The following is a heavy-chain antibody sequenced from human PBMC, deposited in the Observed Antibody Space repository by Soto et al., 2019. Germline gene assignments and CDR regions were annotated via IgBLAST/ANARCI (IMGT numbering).Heavy chain of an antibody. CDR3: ARDSGYSYGPLDY. CDR1: GFTFSSYS. V-gene: IGHV3-48*01. J-gene: IGHJ4*02. Sequence: PGGSLRLSCASSGFTFSSYSMNLVRQAPGKGLEWVSYISSSSSTIYYADSVKGRFTISRDNAKNSLYLQMNSLRAEDTAVYYCARDSGYSYGPLDYWGQGTLVTVSS. D-gene: IGHD5-18*01. CDR2: ISSSSSTI.